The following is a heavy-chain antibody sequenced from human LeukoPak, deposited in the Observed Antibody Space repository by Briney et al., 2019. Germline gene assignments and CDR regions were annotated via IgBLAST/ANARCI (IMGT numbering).Heavy chain of an antibody. V-gene: IGHV4-59*01. D-gene: IGHD1-26*01. CDR1: GGSISSYY. CDR2: IYYSGST. J-gene: IGHJ4*02. CDR3: ARTSGSYYILPPDY. Sequence: PSETLSLTCTVSGGSISSYYWSWIRQLPGKGLEWIGYIYYSGSTNYNPSLKSRVTISVDTSKSQFSLKLSSVTAADTAVYYCARTSGSYYILPPDYWGQGTLVTVSS.